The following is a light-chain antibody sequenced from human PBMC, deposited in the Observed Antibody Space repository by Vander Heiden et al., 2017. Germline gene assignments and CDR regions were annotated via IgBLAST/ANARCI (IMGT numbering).Light chain of an antibody. CDR1: QAISSY. CDR3: RQDDSYPKT. J-gene: IGKJ1*01. CDR2: AAS. Sequence: AIRMTQSPCSVFASTGDRVTITSRASQAISSYLAWYQQEPGKAPKLLLYAASTLQSGVPSRFSGSGSVTDLTLTISCLQTEDFATDYCRQDDSYPKTFGQGTKVEIK. V-gene: IGKV1-8*01.